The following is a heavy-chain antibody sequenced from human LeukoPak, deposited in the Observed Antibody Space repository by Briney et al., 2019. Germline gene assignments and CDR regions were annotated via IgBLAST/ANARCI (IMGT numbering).Heavy chain of an antibody. Sequence: PSETLSLTCTVSGYSINNGYYWGWIRQPPGKGLEWIGSIYHSGGTYYKPSLKSRVTISVDTSKNQFSLKLSSVTAADTAVYYCARGNWFDPWGQGTLVTVSS. J-gene: IGHJ5*02. V-gene: IGHV4-38-2*02. CDR2: IYHSGGT. CDR3: ARGNWFDP. CDR1: GYSINNGYY.